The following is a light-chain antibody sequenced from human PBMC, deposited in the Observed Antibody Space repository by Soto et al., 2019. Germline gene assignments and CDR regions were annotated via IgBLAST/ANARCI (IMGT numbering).Light chain of an antibody. V-gene: IGLV3-1*01. Sequence: SYELTQPPSVSVSPGQTASITCSGAKLGDKYACWYQQKPGQSPVLVIYQDSKRPSGIPERFSGSNPGNTATLTISGTQGMVGANYYWPAGGSRTAKVVFGGGTKVTLL. CDR1: KLGDKY. CDR2: QDS. CDR3: PAGGSRTAKVV. J-gene: IGLJ2*01.